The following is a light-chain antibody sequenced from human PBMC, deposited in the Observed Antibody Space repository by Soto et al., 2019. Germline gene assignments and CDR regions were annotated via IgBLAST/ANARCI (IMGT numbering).Light chain of an antibody. CDR2: GAS. CDR3: QQYGSSPLT. Sequence: EIVLTQSPGTLSLSPGERATLSCRASQSVSSSYLAWYQQKPGQAPRLPIYGASSMATGIPDRFSGSGSGTDFTLTISRLEPEDFAVYYCQQYGSSPLTFGGGTKVEIK. CDR1: QSVSSSY. J-gene: IGKJ4*01. V-gene: IGKV3-20*01.